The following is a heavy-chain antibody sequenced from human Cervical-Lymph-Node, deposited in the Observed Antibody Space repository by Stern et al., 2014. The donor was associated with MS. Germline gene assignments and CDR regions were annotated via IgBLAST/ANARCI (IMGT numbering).Heavy chain of an antibody. D-gene: IGHD6-13*01. CDR1: GFTFSSYG. J-gene: IGHJ6*02. CDR3: ARSSSPSPYYYYGMDV. V-gene: IGHV3-33*01. CDR2: IWYDGSNK. Sequence: VQLEESGGGVVQPGRSLRLSCAASGFTFSSYGMHWVRQAPGKGLEWVAVIWYDGSNKYYADSVKGRFTISRDNSKNTLYLQMNSLRAEDTAVYYCARSSSPSPYYYYGMDVWGQGTTVTVSS.